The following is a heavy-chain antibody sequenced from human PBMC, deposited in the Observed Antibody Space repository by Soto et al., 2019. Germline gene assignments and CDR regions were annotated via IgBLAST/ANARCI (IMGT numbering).Heavy chain of an antibody. CDR1: GGTFKMYA. CDR2: TIPALETT. Sequence: QVQLVQSGAELKKPGSAVKVSCKACGGTFKMYAMNWVRQAPGQGPEWMGGTIPALETTNYAQKFQGRVTITVDESTNTAYLSLSSLTADDTAVYYCTRSAGSGGVMGGFDYWGQGTLVGVSS. J-gene: IGHJ4*02. D-gene: IGHD3-16*01. V-gene: IGHV1-69*01. CDR3: TRSAGSGGVMGGFDY.